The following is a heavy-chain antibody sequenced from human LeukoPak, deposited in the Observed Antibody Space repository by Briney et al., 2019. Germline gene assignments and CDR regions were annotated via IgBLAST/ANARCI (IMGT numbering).Heavy chain of an antibody. CDR1: GYSLTTYY. Sequence: GASVKVSCKASGYSLTTYYIHWVRQAPGQGLEWMGIINPSGGSTSYAQKFQGRVTMTRDTSTSTVSMELSSLRSGGTAVYYCARGGPGVDGYNYAFDIWGQGTRVTVSS. D-gene: IGHD5-24*01. CDR3: ARGGPGVDGYNYAFDI. V-gene: IGHV1-46*01. CDR2: INPSGGST. J-gene: IGHJ3*02.